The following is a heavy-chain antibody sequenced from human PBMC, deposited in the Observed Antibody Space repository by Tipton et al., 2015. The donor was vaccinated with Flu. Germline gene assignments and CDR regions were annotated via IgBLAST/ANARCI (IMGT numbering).Heavy chain of an antibody. D-gene: IGHD2-2*01. J-gene: IGHJ4*02. CDR3: ARRGRYCSATSCFFDY. CDR1: GVSINNSPYY. CDR2: IYYSGNT. V-gene: IGHV4-39*01. Sequence: TLSLTCTVSGVSINNSPYYWGWIRQPPGKGLEWIGSIYYSGNTYYNPALKSPITMSVDTSKNQFSLRLSSVTAADTAVYYCARRGRYCSATSCFFDYWGQGTLVTVSS.